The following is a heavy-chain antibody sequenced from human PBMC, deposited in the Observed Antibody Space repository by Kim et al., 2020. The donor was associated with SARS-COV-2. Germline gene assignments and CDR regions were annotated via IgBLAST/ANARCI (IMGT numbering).Heavy chain of an antibody. CDR2: ISGTNYNT. CDR1: GFTFSTSG. J-gene: IGHJ4*02. D-gene: IGHD3-9*01. V-gene: IGHV3-23*01. Sequence: GGSLRLSCAASGFTFSTSGMTWVRQAPGKGLEWVSGISGTNYNTYYADSVKGRFTISRDNSKNTLYLEMHSLRAEDTATYYCANSILTGYFNFDYWGQGTLVTVSS. CDR3: ANSILTGYFNFDY.